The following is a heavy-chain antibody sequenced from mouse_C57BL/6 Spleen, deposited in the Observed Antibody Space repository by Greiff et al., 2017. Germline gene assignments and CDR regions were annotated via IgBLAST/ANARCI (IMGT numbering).Heavy chain of an antibody. V-gene: IGHV5-17*01. CDR1: GFTFTDYG. D-gene: IGHD2-3*01. J-gene: IGHJ4*01. Sequence: EVKLMESGGGFVKPGGSVKLSCAASGFTFTDYGMHWVRQAPEKGLEWVAYISSGSSTIYYADTLKGRFTISRDNAKNTLFLQMTSLRSEDTAMYYCARSPDAYYPYCYALDYWGQGTLVTVSA. CDR3: ARSPDAYYPYCYALDY. CDR2: ISSGSSTI.